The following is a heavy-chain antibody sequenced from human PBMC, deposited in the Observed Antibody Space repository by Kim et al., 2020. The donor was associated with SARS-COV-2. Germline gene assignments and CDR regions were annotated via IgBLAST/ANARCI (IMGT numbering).Heavy chain of an antibody. V-gene: IGHV3-7*03. CDR1: GFTFSSYW. D-gene: IGHD6-13*01. CDR2: IKQDGSDK. CDR3: TSSWDIDY. Sequence: GGSLRLSCEASGFTFSSYWMNWARQAPGNGLEWVANIKQDGSDKYYVDSVKGRFTISRDNAKNSLYLQMNSLRAEDTAVYYCTSSWDIDYWGQGTLVTVSS. J-gene: IGHJ4*02.